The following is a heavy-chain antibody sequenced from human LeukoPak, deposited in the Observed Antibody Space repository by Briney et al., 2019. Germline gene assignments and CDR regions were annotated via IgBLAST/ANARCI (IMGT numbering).Heavy chain of an antibody. CDR2: TYHTGSP. J-gene: IGHJ4*02. V-gene: IGHV4-30-2*01. CDR3: ARADRWPVFDH. D-gene: IGHD6-19*01. Sequence: SETLSLTCTVSGASITTGAYSWSWLRQPSGKALEWIGYTYHTGSPFYNPSPKSRVTISVDTSKNQFSLKLNSATAADTAVYYCARADRWPVFDHWGQGTLVTVSS. CDR1: GASITTGAYS.